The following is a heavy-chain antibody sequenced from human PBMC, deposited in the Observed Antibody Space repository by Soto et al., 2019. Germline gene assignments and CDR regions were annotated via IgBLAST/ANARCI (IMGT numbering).Heavy chain of an antibody. J-gene: IGHJ6*02. V-gene: IGHV1-3*01. D-gene: IGHD1-1*01. CDR3: ARGKGMEENYYYYGLDI. Sequence: ASEKVSCKDSGYTFTTHAMHWVRQAPGQSLEWMGWINGGTGQTKHSQRFQGRVTITRDTSASTAYMELSSLRSEDTAVYYCARGKGMEENYYYYGLDIWGQGTTVTVSS. CDR2: INGGTGQT. CDR1: GYTFTTHA.